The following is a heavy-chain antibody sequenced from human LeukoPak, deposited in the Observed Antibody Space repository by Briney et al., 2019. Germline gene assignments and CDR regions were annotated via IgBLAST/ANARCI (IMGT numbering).Heavy chain of an antibody. Sequence: PSETLSLTCTVSGGSISGSSYYWGWIRQPPGKGLEWIGSIYYSGSTYYNPSLKSRVTISVDTSKNQFSLKLSSATAADTAVHYCASGQRDDGYLDFWGQGTLVTVSS. CDR2: IYYSGST. CDR3: ASGQRDDGYLDF. D-gene: IGHD6-25*01. J-gene: IGHJ4*02. V-gene: IGHV4-39*01. CDR1: GGSISGSSYY.